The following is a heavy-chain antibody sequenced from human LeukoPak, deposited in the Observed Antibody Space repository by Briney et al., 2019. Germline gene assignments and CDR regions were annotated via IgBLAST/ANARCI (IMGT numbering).Heavy chain of an antibody. CDR2: IYSNGGT. V-gene: IGHV4-39*01. Sequence: SETLSLTCTVSGGSIRSSRYYWGWIRQPPGKGLEWIGSIYSNGGTYYNPSFRSRVTMSVDTYKNQFSLKLTSVTAAETAVYYCGNFDFWGQGTMVIVSS. J-gene: IGHJ3*01. CDR1: GGSIRSSRYY. CDR3: GNFDF.